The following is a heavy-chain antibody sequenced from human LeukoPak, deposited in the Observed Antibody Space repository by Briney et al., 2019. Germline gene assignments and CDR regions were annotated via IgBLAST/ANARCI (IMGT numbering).Heavy chain of an antibody. J-gene: IGHJ3*02. Sequence: SETLSLTCTVSGGSISSFYWNWMRQPPGKGLEWIGHISYTGSTNYNPSLKSRVTISVDTSKNQFSLRLNSVTAAGTAVYYCASGYYGSGTSRAFDIWGQGTMVTVSS. CDR1: GGSISSFY. CDR2: ISYTGST. CDR3: ASGYYGSGTSRAFDI. D-gene: IGHD3-10*01. V-gene: IGHV4-59*01.